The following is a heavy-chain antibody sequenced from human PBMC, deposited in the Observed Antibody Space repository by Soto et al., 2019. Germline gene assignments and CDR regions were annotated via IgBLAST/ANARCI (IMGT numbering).Heavy chain of an antibody. CDR2: INSDGSSA. D-gene: IGHD6-13*01. CDR1: GFTFSTYW. Sequence: EVQLVESGGGLVQPGGSLRLSCAASGFTFSTYWMHWVRQAPGKGLVWVSRINSDGSSATYADSVKGRFTVSRDNAKNTLYLQMNGLRAEDTAVYYCASDILAAGFDYGGQGTLVTVSS. CDR3: ASDILAAGFDY. V-gene: IGHV3-74*01. J-gene: IGHJ4*02.